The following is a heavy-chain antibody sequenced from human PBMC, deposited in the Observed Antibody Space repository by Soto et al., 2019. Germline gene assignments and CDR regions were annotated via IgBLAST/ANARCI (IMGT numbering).Heavy chain of an antibody. CDR3: AREILGGSHFNHHGATFQH. CDR2: INPSGGST. D-gene: IGHD1-26*01. V-gene: IGHV1-46*01. CDR1: GYTFTSYY. Sequence: ASVKVSCKASGYTFTSYYMHWVRQAPGQGLEWMGIINPSGGSTSYAQKFQGRVTMTRDTSTSTVYMELSSLRSEDTAVYYCAREILGGSHFNHHGATFQHWGQGTLVTVSS. J-gene: IGHJ1*01.